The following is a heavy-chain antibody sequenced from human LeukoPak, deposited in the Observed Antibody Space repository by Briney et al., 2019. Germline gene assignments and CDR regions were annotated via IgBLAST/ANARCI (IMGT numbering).Heavy chain of an antibody. J-gene: IGHJ6*03. CDR1: GYTFTGYY. D-gene: IGHD1-1*01. V-gene: IGHV1-2*02. Sequence: GASVKVSCKASGYTFTGYYIHWIRQVPGQGLEWMGWIKPNSGDTNYAQSFQGRVTMTRDTSISTAYMELSRLRSDDTAVYYCAREYNWNKIRYYYYMDVWGKGTTVTVSS. CDR3: AREYNWNKIRYYYYMDV. CDR2: IKPNSGDT.